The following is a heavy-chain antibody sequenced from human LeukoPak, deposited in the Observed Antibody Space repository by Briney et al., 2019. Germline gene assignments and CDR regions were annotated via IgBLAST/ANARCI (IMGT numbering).Heavy chain of an antibody. J-gene: IGHJ6*02. D-gene: IGHD6-13*01. CDR2: IIPIFGTA. CDR1: GCTFSSYA. CDR3: ARDGYSSSRAKYYYGMDV. V-gene: IGHV1-69*13. Sequence: SVKVSCKASGCTFSSYAISGVRQAPRQGLEWMGGIIPIFGTANYAQKFQGRVTITADESTSTAYMELSSLRSEDTAVYYCARDGYSSSRAKYYYGMDVWGQGTTVTVSS.